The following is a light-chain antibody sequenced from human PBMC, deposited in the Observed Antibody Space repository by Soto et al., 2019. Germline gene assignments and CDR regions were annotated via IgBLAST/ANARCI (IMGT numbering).Light chain of an antibody. V-gene: IGKV3-20*01. CDR2: AAS. Sequence: EIVLKQSAGTLSLSPGERATLSGRASQTVSGSYLAWFQQKPGQAPRLLIDAASTTAAGVPDRFSGSGSGTDFSLTINRLEPADFSVYYCQHYGPAPLTVGQGTKVEI. J-gene: IGKJ1*01. CDR3: QHYGPAPLT. CDR1: QTVSGSY.